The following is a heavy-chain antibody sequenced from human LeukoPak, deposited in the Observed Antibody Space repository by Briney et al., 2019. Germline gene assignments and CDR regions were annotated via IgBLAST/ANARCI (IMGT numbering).Heavy chain of an antibody. V-gene: IGHV3-33*01. J-gene: IGHJ4*02. CDR1: GVSFSGYA. D-gene: IGHD1-26*01. Sequence: GGSLRLSCAVSGVSFSGYAMHWVRQAPGKELEWVSLIKYDASDEYYADAVKGRFTISRDDSRNTLYLQMNSLRAEDTAVYYCARGQSVGWEIGVCDFWGQGSLVTVAS. CDR2: IKYDASDE. CDR3: ARGQSVGWEIGVCDF.